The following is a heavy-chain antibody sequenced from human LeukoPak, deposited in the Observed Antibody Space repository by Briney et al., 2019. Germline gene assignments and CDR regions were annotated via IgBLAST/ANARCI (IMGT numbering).Heavy chain of an antibody. D-gene: IGHD5-18*01. Sequence: PSETLSLTCAVYGGSFSGYYWSWIRQPPGKGLEWIGEINHSGSTNYNPSLKSRVTISVDTSKNQFSLKLSSVTAADTAVYYCARVGYSYGYGYYYYGMDVWGQGTTVTVSS. CDR2: INHSGST. V-gene: IGHV4-34*01. CDR1: GGSFSGYY. J-gene: IGHJ6*02. CDR3: ARVGYSYGYGYYYYGMDV.